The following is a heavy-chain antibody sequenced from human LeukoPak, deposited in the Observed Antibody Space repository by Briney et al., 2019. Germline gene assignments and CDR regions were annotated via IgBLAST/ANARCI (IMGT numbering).Heavy chain of an antibody. CDR3: AKDGGLWVSAHWGDS. Sequence: GGSLRLSCAASGFTFSSYYMNWVRQAPGKGLEWVSSISSSSGYIYYADSVKGRFTVSRDNSKNTLFLQMNSLRAEDTAVYYCAKDGGLWVSAHWGDSWGRGTLVTVSS. CDR1: GFTFSSYY. D-gene: IGHD7-27*01. V-gene: IGHV3-21*04. CDR2: ISSSSGYI. J-gene: IGHJ4*02.